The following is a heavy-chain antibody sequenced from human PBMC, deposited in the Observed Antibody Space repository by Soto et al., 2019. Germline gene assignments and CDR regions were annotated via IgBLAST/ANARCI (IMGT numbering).Heavy chain of an antibody. Sequence: GGSLRLSCAASGFTFSKYAMNWVRQAPGKGLEWVSTISASARNTYYADSVKGRFTISRDNSKNMLYMQMNSLRAEDTAVYFCAGESDDYYDSSHNLVTWGQGTLVTVSS. CDR3: AGESDDYYDSSHNLVT. CDR2: ISASARNT. CDR1: GFTFSKYA. D-gene: IGHD3-22*01. V-gene: IGHV3-23*01. J-gene: IGHJ5*02.